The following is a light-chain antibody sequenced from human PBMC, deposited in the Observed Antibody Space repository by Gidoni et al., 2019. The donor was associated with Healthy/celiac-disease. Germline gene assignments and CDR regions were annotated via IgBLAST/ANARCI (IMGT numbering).Light chain of an antibody. V-gene: IGKV1-8*01. CDR2: AAS. J-gene: IGKJ1*01. CDR3: QHYYSYPRT. Sequence: AIRITQSPSSLSASTGDRVTITCRARQGISSYLAWYKQKPGKAPKLLFSAASTLQGGVPSRFSGSGSGTDFTLTISCLQSEDFATYYCQHYYSYPRTFGQGTKVEIK. CDR1: QGISSY.